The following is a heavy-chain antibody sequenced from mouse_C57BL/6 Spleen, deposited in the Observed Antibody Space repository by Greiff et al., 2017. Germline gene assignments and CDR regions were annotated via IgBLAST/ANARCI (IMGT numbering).Heavy chain of an antibody. J-gene: IGHJ4*01. CDR3: ARERAPFYDDDGYAMDY. V-gene: IGHV1-18*01. Sequence: EVQLQQSGPELVKPGASVKIPCKASGYTFTDYNMDWVKQSHGKSLEWIGDINPNNGGTIYNQKFKGKATLTVDKSSRTAYMELRSLTSEDTAVYYCARERAPFYDDDGYAMDYWGQGTSVTVSS. CDR2: INPNNGGT. D-gene: IGHD2-4*01. CDR1: GYTFTDYN.